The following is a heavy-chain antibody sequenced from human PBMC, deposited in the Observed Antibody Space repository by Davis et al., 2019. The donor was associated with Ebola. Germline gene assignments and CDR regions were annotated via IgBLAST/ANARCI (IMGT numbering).Heavy chain of an antibody. CDR2: INPSGGST. V-gene: IGHV1-46*01. CDR1: GYTFTSYY. D-gene: IGHD3-3*02. CDR3: ARDLSPKGFDY. Sequence: ASVKVSCKASGYTFTSYYMHWVRQAPGQGLEWMGIINPSGGSTSYAQEFQGRVTMTRDTSTSTVYMELSSLRSEDTAVYYCARDLSPKGFDYWGQGTLVTVSS. J-gene: IGHJ4*02.